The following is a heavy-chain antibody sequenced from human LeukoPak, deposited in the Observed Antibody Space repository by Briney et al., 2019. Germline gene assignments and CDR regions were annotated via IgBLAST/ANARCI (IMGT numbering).Heavy chain of an antibody. CDR2: IYSSGIT. J-gene: IGHJ4*02. CDR1: GGSISGYY. V-gene: IGHV4-59*05. Sequence: SETLSLTCTVSGGSISGYYWTWIRQPPGKGLEWIGSIYSSGITYCNPSLKSRVTIFADTSKNQVSLQLSSVTAADTAVYYCAGRPAGYWGQGTLVTVSS. CDR3: AGRPAGY.